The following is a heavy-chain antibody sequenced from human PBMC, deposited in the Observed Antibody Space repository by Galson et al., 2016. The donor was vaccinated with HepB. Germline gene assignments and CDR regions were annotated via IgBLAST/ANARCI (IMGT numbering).Heavy chain of an antibody. V-gene: IGHV1-24*01. CDR3: ARVRVSERSCIGDRCFYYYYGVHV. J-gene: IGHJ6*02. Sequence: SVKVSCKVSGYTLTEFSMHWVRQAPGKGLEWLGGFDPEDGETVYAQKFQGRVTMTEDTSTDTAYMELSSLRSEDTAVYYCARVRVSERSCIGDRCFYYYYGVHVWGPGTTVTVSS. D-gene: IGHD4/OR15-4a*01. CDR1: GYTLTEFS. CDR2: FDPEDGET.